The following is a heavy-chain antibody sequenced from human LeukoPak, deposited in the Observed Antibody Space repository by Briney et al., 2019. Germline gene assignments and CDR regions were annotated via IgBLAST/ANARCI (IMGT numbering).Heavy chain of an antibody. Sequence: SETLSLTCTVSGGSISSSSYYWGWIRQPPGKGLEWIGSIYYSGSTYYNPSLKSRVTISVDTSKNQFSLKLSSVTAADTAVYYRARQATVGRTGGLFDYWGQGTLVTVSS. J-gene: IGHJ4*02. D-gene: IGHD3-10*01. V-gene: IGHV4-39*01. CDR1: GGSISSSSYY. CDR2: IYYSGST. CDR3: ARQATVGRTGGLFDY.